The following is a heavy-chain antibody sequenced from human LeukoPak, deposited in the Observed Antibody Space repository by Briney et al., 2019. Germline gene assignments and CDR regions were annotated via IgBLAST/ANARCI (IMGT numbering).Heavy chain of an antibody. CDR1: GYTFTSYA. CDR3: ARRRDVLLWFGGEYYFDY. Sequence: GASVKVSCKAPGYTFTSYAMNWVRQAPGQGLEWMGWINTNTGNPTYAQGFTGRFVFSLDTSVSTAYLQISSLKAEDTAVYYCARRRDVLLWFGGEYYFDYWGQGTLVTVSS. J-gene: IGHJ4*02. CDR2: INTNTGNP. V-gene: IGHV7-4-1*02. D-gene: IGHD3-10*01.